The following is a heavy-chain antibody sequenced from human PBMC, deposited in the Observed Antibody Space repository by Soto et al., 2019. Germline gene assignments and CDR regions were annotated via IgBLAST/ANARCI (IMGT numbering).Heavy chain of an antibody. V-gene: IGHV4-30-4*01. J-gene: IGHJ6*02. CDR2: IYYSGST. CDR3: ASEGSGYYYYGMDV. Sequence: SETLSLTCTVSGGSISSGDYYWSWIRQPPGKGLEWIGYIYYSGSTYYNPSLKSRVTISVDTSKNQFSLKLSPVTAADTAVYYCASEGSGYYYYGMDVWGQGTTVTVSS. CDR1: GGSISSGDYY. D-gene: IGHD3-3*01.